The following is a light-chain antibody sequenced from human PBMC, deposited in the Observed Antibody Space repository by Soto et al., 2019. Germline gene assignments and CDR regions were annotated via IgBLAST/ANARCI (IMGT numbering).Light chain of an antibody. J-gene: IGKJ5*01. Sequence: EFVLTHSPGTLSLSHWERASLCCSASQSVSSSLAWYQQKSGQAPRLLISGASSRATGIPGRFSGSGSGTDFTLIISRLEPEDFALYYCQQYGGPPITFGQGTRVE. V-gene: IGKV3-20*01. CDR2: GAS. CDR1: QSVSSS. CDR3: QQYGGPPIT.